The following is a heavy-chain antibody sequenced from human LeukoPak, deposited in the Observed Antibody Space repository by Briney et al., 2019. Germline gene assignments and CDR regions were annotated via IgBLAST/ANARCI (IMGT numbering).Heavy chain of an antibody. J-gene: IGHJ4*02. D-gene: IGHD2-15*01. CDR3: ARGLSCSGNTCYAAHFGS. CDR1: GDTFTTYG. CDR2: ISGYNGNT. V-gene: IGHV1-18*01. Sequence: GASVKVSCKASGDTFTTYGITWVRQAPGQGLEWMGWISGYNGNTEYTQKFQGRVAMTRDTSTSTAYMELRSLRSDDTAVYYCARGLSCSGNTCYAAHFGSWGQGTLVTVSS.